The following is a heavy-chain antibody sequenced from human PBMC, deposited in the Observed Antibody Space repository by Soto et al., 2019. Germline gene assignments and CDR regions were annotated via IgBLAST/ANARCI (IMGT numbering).Heavy chain of an antibody. CDR2: ISWNSGSI. D-gene: IGHD6-13*01. V-gene: IGHV3-9*01. CDR3: AKDAPSRAAAGTEADYFDC. Sequence: EVQLVESGGGLVQPGRSLRLSCAASGFTFDDYAMHWVRQAPGKGLEWVSGISWNSGSIGYADSVKGRFTISRDNAKNSLYLQMNSLRAEDTALYYCAKDAPSRAAAGTEADYFDCWGQGTLVTVSS. CDR1: GFTFDDYA. J-gene: IGHJ4*02.